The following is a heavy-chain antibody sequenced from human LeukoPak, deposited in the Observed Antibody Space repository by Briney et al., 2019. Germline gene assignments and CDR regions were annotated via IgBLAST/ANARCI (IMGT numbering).Heavy chain of an antibody. D-gene: IGHD5-18*01. CDR1: GYSISSGYY. CDR2: IYHSGST. J-gene: IGHJ6*03. Sequence: SETLSLTCAVSGYSISSGYYWGWIRQPPGKGLEWIVSIYHSGSTYYNPSLKSRVTISVDTSKNQFSLKLSSVTAADTAVYYCARGTAMVCYYYMDVWGKGTAVTVSS. CDR3: ARGTAMVCYYYMDV. V-gene: IGHV4-38-2*01.